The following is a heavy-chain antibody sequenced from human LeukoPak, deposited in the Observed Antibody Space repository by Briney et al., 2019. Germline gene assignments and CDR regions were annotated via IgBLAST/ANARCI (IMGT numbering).Heavy chain of an antibody. V-gene: IGHV4-39*01. CDR2: ISYSGST. CDR1: GGSISSSSYY. J-gene: IGHJ4*02. D-gene: IGHD2-2*01. Sequence: SETLSLTCTVSGGSISSSSYYWGWMRQPPGKGLEWIGSISYSGSTYYNPSLKRRVTISVDTSKNQFSLKLSSVTAADTAVYSCARLHCSSTSCPFAYWGPGTLVTVSS. CDR3: ARLHCSSTSCPFAY.